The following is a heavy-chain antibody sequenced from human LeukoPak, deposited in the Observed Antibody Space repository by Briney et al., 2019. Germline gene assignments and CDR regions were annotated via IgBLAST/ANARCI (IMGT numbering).Heavy chain of an antibody. Sequence: PSETLSLTCAVYGGSFSGYYWSWIRQPPGKGLEWIGEINHSGSTNYNPSLKSRVTISVDTSKNQFSLKLSSVTAADTAVYYCARKQQLVPWEIWYFDLWGRGTLVTVPS. J-gene: IGHJ2*01. CDR3: ARKQQLVPWEIWYFDL. CDR2: INHSGST. CDR1: GGSFSGYY. V-gene: IGHV4-34*01. D-gene: IGHD6-13*01.